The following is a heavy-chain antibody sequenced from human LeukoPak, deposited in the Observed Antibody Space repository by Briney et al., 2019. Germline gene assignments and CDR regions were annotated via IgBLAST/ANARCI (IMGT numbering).Heavy chain of an antibody. CDR1: TFTGHN. CDR3: VVSVQAAAIPGSYC. CDR2: INPTSGGI. Sequence: ASVKVSCKHTFTGHNIHWVRQAPGQGLEFVGWINPTSGGIKYAQKFQGRVTMTRDTSINTVYMELSSLTSDDAALYYCVVSVQAAAIPGSYCWGQGTPVTVSP. D-gene: IGHD3-22*01. V-gene: IGHV1-2*02. J-gene: IGHJ4*02.